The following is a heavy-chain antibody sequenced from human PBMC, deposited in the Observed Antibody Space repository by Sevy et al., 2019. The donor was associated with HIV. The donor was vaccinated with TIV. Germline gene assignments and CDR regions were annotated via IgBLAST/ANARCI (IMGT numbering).Heavy chain of an antibody. CDR3: AREWMTYYYGLDV. CDR2: IYGGGSK. CDR1: GFTVSSNY. V-gene: IGHV3-53*01. D-gene: IGHD5-12*01. J-gene: IGHJ6*02. Sequence: GGSLRLSCAASGFTVSSNYMSWVRQAPGKGLEWVSVIYGGGSKYYADSVKGRFTISRDNSKNTLYLQMNSLRDEDTVVYYCAREWMTYYYGLDVWGQGTTVTVSS.